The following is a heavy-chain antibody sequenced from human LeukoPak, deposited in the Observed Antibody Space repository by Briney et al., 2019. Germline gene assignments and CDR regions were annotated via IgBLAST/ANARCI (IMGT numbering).Heavy chain of an antibody. D-gene: IGHD3-10*01. J-gene: IGHJ3*02. CDR3: ARGRGAMVRGVDAFDI. Sequence: QSSDTLSLTCAVYGGSFSGYYWSWIREPPGKGLEWIGEIYHSGSTNYNPPLKSRVTISVAASTTQFSLKLSSVTAADTAVYYCARGRGAMVRGVDAFDIWGQGTMVTVSS. V-gene: IGHV4-34*01. CDR1: GGSFSGYY. CDR2: IYHSGST.